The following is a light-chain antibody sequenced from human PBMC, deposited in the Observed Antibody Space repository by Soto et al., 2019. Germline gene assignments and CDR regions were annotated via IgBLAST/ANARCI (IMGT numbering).Light chain of an antibody. CDR3: QHYSNWPPT. J-gene: IGKJ3*01. CDR2: YAS. Sequence: EVVLTQSPATLSVSPGERATLSCRASQSVHSNLAWYQQKPGQAPSLLISYASIRATGIPARFSGSGSGTEFTLTISSLQSEDFGVYYCQHYSNWPPTFGPGTIVEIK. CDR1: QSVHSN. V-gene: IGKV3-15*01.